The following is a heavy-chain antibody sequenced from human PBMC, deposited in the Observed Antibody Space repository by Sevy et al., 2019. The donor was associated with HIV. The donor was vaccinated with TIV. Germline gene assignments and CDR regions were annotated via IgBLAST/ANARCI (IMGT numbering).Heavy chain of an antibody. CDR1: GFTFSSYG. Sequence: GGSLRLSCAASGFTFSSYGMHWVRQAPGKGLEWVAFIRYDGSNKCYADSVKGRFTISRDNSKNTLYLQMNSLRAEDTAVYYCAKDSGDSGYDLYGYYYYGMDVWGQGTTVTVSS. D-gene: IGHD5-12*01. CDR3: AKDSGDSGYDLYGYYYYGMDV. J-gene: IGHJ6*02. V-gene: IGHV3-30*02. CDR2: IRYDGSNK.